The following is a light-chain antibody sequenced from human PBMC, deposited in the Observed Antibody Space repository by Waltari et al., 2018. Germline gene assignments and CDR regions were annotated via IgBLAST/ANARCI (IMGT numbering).Light chain of an antibody. CDR2: EVS. V-gene: IGLV2-18*02. CDR3: SSYRMSSTLGV. J-gene: IGLJ2*01. Sequence: QSALTQPPSVSGSPGQSVTISCTGTSRDVGSYNRVPRYQQSPGTAPKLIIYEVSNRPSGVPDRFSGSKSGNTASLTISGLQAEDEADYYCSSYRMSSTLGVLGGGTKLTVL. CDR1: SRDVGSYNR.